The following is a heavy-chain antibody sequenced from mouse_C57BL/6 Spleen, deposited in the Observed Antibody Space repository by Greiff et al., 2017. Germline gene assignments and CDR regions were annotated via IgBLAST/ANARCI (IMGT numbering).Heavy chain of an antibody. V-gene: IGHV5-16*01. Sequence: DVQLVESEGGLVQPGSSMKLSCTASGFTFSDYYMAWVRQVPEKGLEWVANINYDGSSTYYLDSLKSRFIISRDNAKNILYLQMSSLKSEDTATYYCARDRSNYGYFDVWGTGTTVTVSS. CDR2: INYDGSST. D-gene: IGHD2-5*01. CDR3: ARDRSNYGYFDV. CDR1: GFTFSDYY. J-gene: IGHJ1*03.